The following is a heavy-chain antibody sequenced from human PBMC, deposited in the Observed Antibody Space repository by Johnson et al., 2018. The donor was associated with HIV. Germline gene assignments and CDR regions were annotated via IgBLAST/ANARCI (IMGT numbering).Heavy chain of an antibody. Sequence: EVQLLESGGGLVQPGGSLRLSCAASGFTFSSYWMSWVRQAPGKGLEWVSAISGSGGSTYYADSVKGRFTISRDNSKNTLYLQMNSLRAEDTAVYYCTTEFTMVQGLIWGQGTMVTVSS. V-gene: IGHV3-23*01. J-gene: IGHJ3*02. CDR1: GFTFSSYW. D-gene: IGHD3-10*01. CDR2: ISGSGGST. CDR3: TTEFTMVQGLI.